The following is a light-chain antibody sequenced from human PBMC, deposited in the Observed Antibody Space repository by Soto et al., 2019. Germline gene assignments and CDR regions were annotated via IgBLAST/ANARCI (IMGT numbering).Light chain of an antibody. CDR1: QSDSNY. Sequence: PGESDTLSWSISQSDSNYLAWYQQKPGQAPRLLIHDAANRATGIPARFSGSGSGTDFTLTISSLELEDFAVYYCQQRSSWPPITFGQGTRLEIK. CDR2: DAA. V-gene: IGKV3-11*01. CDR3: QQRSSWPPIT. J-gene: IGKJ5*01.